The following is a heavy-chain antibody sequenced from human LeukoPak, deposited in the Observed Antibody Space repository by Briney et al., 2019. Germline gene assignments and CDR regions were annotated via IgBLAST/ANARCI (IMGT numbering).Heavy chain of an antibody. Sequence: GGSLRLSCAASGFNFSSYWMHWVRQAPGKGLEWVSAISTGGSTYYADSVKGRFTISRDNSKNTLYLQMNTLKAEDSALYYCAKAAVGVAAINYWGQGTLVTVSS. D-gene: IGHD2-15*01. CDR2: ISTGGST. CDR3: AKAAVGVAAINY. J-gene: IGHJ4*02. V-gene: IGHV3-23*01. CDR1: GFNFSSYW.